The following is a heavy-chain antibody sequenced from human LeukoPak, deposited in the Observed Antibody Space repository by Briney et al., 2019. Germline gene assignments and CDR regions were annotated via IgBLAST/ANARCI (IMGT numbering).Heavy chain of an antibody. D-gene: IGHD3-16*01. CDR1: GFTFSNFE. Sequence: QPGGSLRLSCAASGFTFSNFEMNWVRQAPGKGLEWVSYIDFTGSTIFYADSVKGRFTISRDNAKNSVYLQMKSLRVEDTAVYYCARRGYHDYSGFDYWGQGTLVTVSS. V-gene: IGHV3-48*03. J-gene: IGHJ4*02. CDR2: IDFTGSTI. CDR3: ARRGYHDYSGFDY.